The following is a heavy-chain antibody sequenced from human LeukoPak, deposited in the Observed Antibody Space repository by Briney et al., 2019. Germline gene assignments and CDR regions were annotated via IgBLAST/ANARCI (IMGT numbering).Heavy chain of an antibody. J-gene: IGHJ4*02. D-gene: IGHD6-19*01. V-gene: IGHV3-7*04. Sequence: GGSLRLSCAASGFTFRSYWMSWVRQAPGKGLEWVANIKQDGSEKYYVDSVKGRFTISRDNAKNSLYLQMNSLRAEDTAVYYCARASYSSGWYRPTLYFDYWGQGTLVTVSS. CDR2: IKQDGSEK. CDR3: ARASYSSGWYRPTLYFDY. CDR1: GFTFRSYW.